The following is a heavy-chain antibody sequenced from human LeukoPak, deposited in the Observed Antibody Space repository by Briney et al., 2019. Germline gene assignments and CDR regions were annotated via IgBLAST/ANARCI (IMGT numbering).Heavy chain of an antibody. CDR1: GGAISSYY. Sequence: SETLSLTCTVSGGAISSYYWSWIRQPPGKGLEWIGYIYYSGSTNYNPSLKSRVTISVDTSKNQFSLKLSSVTAADTAVYYCARVAGVAGVQHWGQGTLVTVSS. V-gene: IGHV4-59*01. D-gene: IGHD6-19*01. CDR3: ARVAGVAGVQH. CDR2: IYYSGST. J-gene: IGHJ1*01.